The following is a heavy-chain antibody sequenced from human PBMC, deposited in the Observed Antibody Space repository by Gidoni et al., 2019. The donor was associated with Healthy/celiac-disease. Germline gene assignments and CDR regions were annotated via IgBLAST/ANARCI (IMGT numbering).Heavy chain of an antibody. D-gene: IGHD2-2*01. Sequence: QVQLVQSGAEVKQPGASVKVSCKASGYTFTGYYMHWVRQSPGQGLEWMGWINPNSGGTNYAQKFQGWVTMTRDTSISTAYMELSRLRSDDTAVYYCARGPNIGCSSTSCLYYYYMDVWGKGTTVTVSS. CDR1: GYTFTGYY. CDR3: ARGPNIGCSSTSCLYYYYMDV. J-gene: IGHJ6*03. CDR2: INPNSGGT. V-gene: IGHV1-2*04.